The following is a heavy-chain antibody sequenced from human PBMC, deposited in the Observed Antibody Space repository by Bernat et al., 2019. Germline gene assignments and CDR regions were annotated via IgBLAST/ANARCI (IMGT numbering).Heavy chain of an antibody. CDR2: IIPIFGTA. Sequence: QVQLVQSGAEVKKPGSSVKVSCKASGGTFSSYAISWVRQAPGQGLEWMGGIIPIFGTANYAQKFQGRVTITADESTSTAYMGLSSLRSEDTAVYYCARAAVADTLYYFDYWGQGTLVTVSS. D-gene: IGHD2-15*01. J-gene: IGHJ4*02. CDR1: GGTFSSYA. V-gene: IGHV1-69*01. CDR3: ARAAVADTLYYFDY.